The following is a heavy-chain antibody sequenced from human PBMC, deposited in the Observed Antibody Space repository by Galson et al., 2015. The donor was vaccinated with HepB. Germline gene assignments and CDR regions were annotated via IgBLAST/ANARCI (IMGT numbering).Heavy chain of an antibody. D-gene: IGHD5-12*01. J-gene: IGHJ5*02. V-gene: IGHV3-73*01. CDR1: GFTFGDYA. CDR2: IRSKASDYAT. Sequence: SLRLSCAASGFTFGDYAMSWFRQAPGKGLEWVGRIRSKASDYATADAASLKGRFTISRDDSKNTAYMHMNRLKTEAMAMYYCSILGGLSGYSLAWGQRTLFTVTS. CDR3: SILGGLSGYSLA.